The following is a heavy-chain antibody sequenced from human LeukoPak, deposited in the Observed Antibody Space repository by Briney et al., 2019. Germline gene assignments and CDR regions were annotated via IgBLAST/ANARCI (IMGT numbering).Heavy chain of an antibody. J-gene: IGHJ6*03. Sequence: SETLSLTCTVSGGSISSSSYYWGWIRQPPGKGLEWIGSIYYSGSTNYNPSLKSRVTISVDTSKNQFSLKLSSVTAADAAVYYCARDRYDFWSGYSTDYYYYYMDVWGKGTTVTVSS. CDR3: ARDRYDFWSGYSTDYYYYYMDV. CDR1: GGSISSSSYY. CDR2: IYYSGST. V-gene: IGHV4-39*07. D-gene: IGHD3-3*01.